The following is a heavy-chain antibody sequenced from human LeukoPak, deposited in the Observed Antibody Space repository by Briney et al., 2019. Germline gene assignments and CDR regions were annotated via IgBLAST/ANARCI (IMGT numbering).Heavy chain of an antibody. D-gene: IGHD2/OR15-2a*01. Sequence: GRSLRLSCAASGLTFSTSGVGWVRQAPGKGLEWLAYITASTTTFYRDSVKGRFTISRDNAKNSLYLQMNSLRDEDTAVYYCARGYCSTTSCHVGRHFDYWGQGTLVTVSS. CDR1: GLTFSTSG. V-gene: IGHV3-48*02. CDR3: ARGYCSTTSCHVGRHFDY. CDR2: ITASTTTF. J-gene: IGHJ4*02.